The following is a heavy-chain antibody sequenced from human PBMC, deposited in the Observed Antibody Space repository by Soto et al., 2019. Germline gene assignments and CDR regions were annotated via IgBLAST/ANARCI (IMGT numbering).Heavy chain of an antibody. CDR2: ISYDGSNK. D-gene: IGHD2-2*01. CDR1: GFTFSSYG. Sequence: QVQLVESGGGVVQPGRSLRLSCAASGFTFSSYGMHWVRQAPGKGLEWVAVISYDGSNKYYADSVKGRFTISRDNSKNTLYLQMNSLRAEDTAVYYCANSMGCISTSCSYYYYGMDVWGQGTTVTVSS. CDR3: ANSMGCISTSCSYYYYGMDV. V-gene: IGHV3-30*18. J-gene: IGHJ6*02.